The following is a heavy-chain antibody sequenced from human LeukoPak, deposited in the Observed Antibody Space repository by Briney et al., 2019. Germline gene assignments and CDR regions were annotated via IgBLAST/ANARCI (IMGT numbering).Heavy chain of an antibody. CDR3: AKDLRIAVAGHDY. Sequence: GGSLGLSCAASGFTFSSYAMSWVRQAPGKGLEWVSAISGSGGSTYYADSVKGRFTISRDNSKNTLYLQMNSLRAEDTAVYYCAKDLRIAVAGHDYWGQGTLVTVSS. J-gene: IGHJ4*02. CDR1: GFTFSSYA. V-gene: IGHV3-23*01. D-gene: IGHD6-19*01. CDR2: ISGSGGST.